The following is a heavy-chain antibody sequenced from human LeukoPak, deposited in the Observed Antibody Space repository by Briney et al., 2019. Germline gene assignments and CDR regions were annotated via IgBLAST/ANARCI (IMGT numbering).Heavy chain of an antibody. CDR1: GFTFSAYW. D-gene: IGHD5-24*01. V-gene: IGHV3-74*01. J-gene: IGHJ4*02. CDR2: INTDGSST. Sequence: GESLRLSCAASGFTFSAYWMHWVRQAPGKGLLWVARINTDGSSTLYADSVKGRFTISRDNAKSTLYLQMDSLRPEDTAVYYCARVDPTGDGYNCFDSWGQGTLVTVSS. CDR3: ARVDPTGDGYNCFDS.